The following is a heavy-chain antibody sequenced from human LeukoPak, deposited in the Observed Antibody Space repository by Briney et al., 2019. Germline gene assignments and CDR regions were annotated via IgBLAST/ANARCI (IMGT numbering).Heavy chain of an antibody. D-gene: IGHD3-3*01. CDR2: IIPILGIA. V-gene: IGHV1-69*02. J-gene: IGHJ4*02. Sequence: SVKVSCKASGSTFSSYTISWVRQAPGQGLEWMGRIIPILGIANYAQKFQGRVTITADKSTSTAYMELSSLRSEDTAVYYCARGYLSGYDVGYFDYWGQGTLVTVSS. CDR1: GSTFSSYT. CDR3: ARGYLSGYDVGYFDY.